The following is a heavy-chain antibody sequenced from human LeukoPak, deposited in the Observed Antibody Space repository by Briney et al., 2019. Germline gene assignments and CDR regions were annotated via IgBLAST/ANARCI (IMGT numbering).Heavy chain of an antibody. D-gene: IGHD6-13*01. J-gene: IGHJ4*02. CDR1: GFTFSSYE. V-gene: IGHV3-30*02. Sequence: GGSLRLSCAASGFTFSSYEMNWVRQAPGKGLEWVAFIRYDGSNKYYADSVKGRFTISRDNSKNTLYLQMNSLRAEVTAVYYCAKDRGGSWVYPNAPDYWGQGTLVTVSS. CDR2: IRYDGSNK. CDR3: AKDRGGSWVYPNAPDY.